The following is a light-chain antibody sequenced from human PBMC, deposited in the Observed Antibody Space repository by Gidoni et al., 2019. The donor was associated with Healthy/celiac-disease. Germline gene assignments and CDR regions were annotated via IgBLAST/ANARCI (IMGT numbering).Light chain of an antibody. J-gene: IGLJ2*01. Sequence: SYELTQPPSVSVSPGQTASITCSGDKLGDKYACWYQQKQGQSPVLVIYQDNKRPSGIPERFSGSNSGNTATLTISGTQAMDEADYYCQAWDSSTHVVFGGGTKLTVL. V-gene: IGLV3-1*01. CDR2: QDN. CDR3: QAWDSSTHVV. CDR1: KLGDKY.